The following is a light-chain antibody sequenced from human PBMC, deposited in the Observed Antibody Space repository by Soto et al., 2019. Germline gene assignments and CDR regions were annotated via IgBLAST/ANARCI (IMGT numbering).Light chain of an antibody. J-gene: IGKJ2*01. V-gene: IGKV1-6*01. Sequence: IQMTQSPSALSASVGDRVTITCRASQGIRDDLGCYQQKPGGAPKALIYGASNLQSGVPSRFSASGSGTDFTLTISSLQPEDFATYYCLQDYNYPHTFGQGTKVDIK. CDR1: QGIRDD. CDR2: GAS. CDR3: LQDYNYPHT.